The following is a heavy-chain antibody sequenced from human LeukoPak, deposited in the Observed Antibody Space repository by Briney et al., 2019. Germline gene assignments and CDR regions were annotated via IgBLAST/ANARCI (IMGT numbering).Heavy chain of an antibody. CDR2: IRYDGSNK. Sequence: PGGSLRLSCAASGFTFSSYGMHWVRQAPGKGLEWVAFIRYDGSNKYYADSVKGRFTISRDNAKNSLYLQMNSLRGEDTAVYYCARGYDFWSGYPHDYWGQGTLVTVSS. CDR1: GFTFSSYG. CDR3: ARGYDFWSGYPHDY. V-gene: IGHV3-30*02. J-gene: IGHJ4*02. D-gene: IGHD3-3*01.